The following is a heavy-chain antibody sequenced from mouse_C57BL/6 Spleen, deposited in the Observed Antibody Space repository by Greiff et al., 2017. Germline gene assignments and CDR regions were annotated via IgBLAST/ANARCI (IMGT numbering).Heavy chain of an antibody. D-gene: IGHD3-2*02. J-gene: IGHJ3*01. CDR3: ARSEDSSGTGFAY. V-gene: IGHV1-26*01. CDR1: GYTFTDYY. Sequence: VQLQQSGPELVKPGASVKISCKASGYTFTDYYMNWVKQSHGKSLEWIGDINPNNGGTSYNQKFKGKATLTVDKSSSTAYMELRSLTSEDSAVYYSARSEDSSGTGFAYWGQGTLVTVSA. CDR2: INPNNGGT.